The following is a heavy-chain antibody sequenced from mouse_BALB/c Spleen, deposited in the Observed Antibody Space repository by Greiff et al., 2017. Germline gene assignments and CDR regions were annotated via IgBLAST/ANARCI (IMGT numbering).Heavy chain of an antibody. Sequence: EVMLVESGPSLVKPSQTLSLTCSVTGDSITSGYWNWIRKFPGNKLEYMGYISYSGSTYYNPSLKSRISITRDTSKNQYYLQLNSVTTEDTATYYCARGDGNYYWYFDVWGAGTTVTVSS. J-gene: IGHJ1*01. V-gene: IGHV3-8*02. CDR2: ISYSGST. CDR1: GDSITSGY. CDR3: ARGDGNYYWYFDV. D-gene: IGHD2-1*01.